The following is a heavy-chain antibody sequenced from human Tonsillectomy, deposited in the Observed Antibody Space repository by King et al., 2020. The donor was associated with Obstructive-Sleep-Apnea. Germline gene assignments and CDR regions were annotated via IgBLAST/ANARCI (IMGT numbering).Heavy chain of an antibody. V-gene: IGHV1-18*04. Sequence: QLVQSGAEVKKPGASVKVSCKASGYTFTSYSVTWVRQAPGQGLEWMGWISANNGNTNYAQKLQGRVTMTTDTSTNTAYMELRSLRSDDTAVYYCVRDLTRPDPWGQGTLVTVSS. D-gene: IGHD1-14*01. CDR3: VRDLTRPDP. CDR2: ISANNGNT. J-gene: IGHJ5*02. CDR1: GYTFTSYS.